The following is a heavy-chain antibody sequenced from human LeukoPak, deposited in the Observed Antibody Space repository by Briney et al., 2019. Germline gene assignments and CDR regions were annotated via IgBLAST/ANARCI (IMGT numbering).Heavy chain of an antibody. D-gene: IGHD3-22*01. Sequence: GGSLRLSCAASGFTVSYNYMSWVRQAPGKGLEWVSLIYSGGSTYYADSVKGRFTISRDNSKNTLYLQMNSLRAEDTAVYYCAKGGYYDSSGYIDYWGQGTLVAVSS. J-gene: IGHJ4*02. CDR1: GFTVSYNY. CDR2: IYSGGST. CDR3: AKGGYYDSSGYIDY. V-gene: IGHV3-53*01.